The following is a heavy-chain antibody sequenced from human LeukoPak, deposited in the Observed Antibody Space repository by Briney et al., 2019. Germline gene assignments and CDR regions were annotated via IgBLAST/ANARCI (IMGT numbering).Heavy chain of an antibody. CDR2: ISSSGSTI. V-gene: IGHV3-48*03. CDR3: AREVRYCSSTSCWFDP. D-gene: IGHD2-2*01. CDR1: GFTFSSYE. J-gene: IGHJ5*02. Sequence: GGSLRLSCAASGFTFSSYEMNWVRQAPGKGLEWVSYISSSGSTIYHADSVKGRFTISRDNAKNSLYLQMNSLRAEDTAVYYCAREVRYCSSTSCWFDPWGQGTLVTVSS.